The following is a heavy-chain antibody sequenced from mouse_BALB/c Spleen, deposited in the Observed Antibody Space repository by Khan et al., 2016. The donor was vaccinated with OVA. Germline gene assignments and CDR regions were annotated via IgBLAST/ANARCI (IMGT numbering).Heavy chain of an antibody. CDR3: ANHGSTSAWLTY. D-gene: IGHD1-1*01. Sequence: VQLQESGAELAKPGASVKMSCKASGYTFTSYWMHWVKQRPGQGLEWIGYINPSTAYTEYNQRFKDKATFTADKSSSTAYMQLSSLTSEDSAVYYCANHGSTSAWLTYWGQGTLVTVSA. CDR2: INPSTAYT. J-gene: IGHJ3*01. CDR1: GYTFTSYW. V-gene: IGHV1-7*01.